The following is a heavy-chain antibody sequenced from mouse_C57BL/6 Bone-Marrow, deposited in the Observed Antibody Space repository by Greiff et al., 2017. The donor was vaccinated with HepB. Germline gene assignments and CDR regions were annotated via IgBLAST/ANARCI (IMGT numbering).Heavy chain of an antibody. V-gene: IGHV1-81*01. CDR1: GYTFTSYG. D-gene: IGHD1-1*01. CDR2: IYPRSGNT. CDR3: ARVYYYGSRSFAY. Sequence: LVESGAELARPGASVKLSCKASGYTFTSYGISWVKQRTGQGLEWIGEIYPRSGNTYYNEKFKGKATLTADKSSSTAYMELRSLTSEDSAVYFCARVYYYGSRSFAYWGQGTLVTVSA. J-gene: IGHJ3*01.